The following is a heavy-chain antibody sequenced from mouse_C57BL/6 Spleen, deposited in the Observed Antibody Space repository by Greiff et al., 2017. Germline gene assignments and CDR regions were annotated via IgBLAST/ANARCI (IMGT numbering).Heavy chain of an antibody. CDR3: ARPYGSSYRYFDV. CDR2: ISPRSGNT. V-gene: IGHV1-81*01. D-gene: IGHD1-1*01. CDR1: GYTFTRYG. Sequence: QVQLKESGAELARPGASVKLSCKASGYTFTRYGIRWVKQRTGQGLEWIGEISPRSGNTYYNEKFKGKATLTADKSSSTAYMELRSLTSEDSAVYFCARPYGSSYRYFDVWGTGTTVTVSS. J-gene: IGHJ1*03.